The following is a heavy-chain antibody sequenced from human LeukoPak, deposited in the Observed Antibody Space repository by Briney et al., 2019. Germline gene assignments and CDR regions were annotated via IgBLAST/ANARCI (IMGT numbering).Heavy chain of an antibody. CDR1: GYTFTSYD. J-gene: IGHJ6*03. Sequence: ASVKVSCKASGYTFTSYDINWVRQATGQGLEWMGWMNPNSGNTGYAQKFQGRVTITRNTSISTAYMELSSLRSEDTAVYYCARSISGWYLNIYYYYYMDVWGKGTTVTVSS. V-gene: IGHV1-8*01. D-gene: IGHD6-19*01. CDR3: ARSISGWYLNIYYYYYMDV. CDR2: MNPNSGNT.